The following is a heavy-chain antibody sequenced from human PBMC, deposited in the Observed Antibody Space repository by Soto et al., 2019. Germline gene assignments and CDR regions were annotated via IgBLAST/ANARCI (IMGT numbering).Heavy chain of an antibody. CDR2: INTGNGNT. CDR3: ATASIYGSGSYLDY. Sequence: ASVKVSCKASGYTFTSYAIHWVRQAPGQRLEWMGCINTGNGNTKYSQKFQGRVTITRDTSTSTAYMELSSLRSEDTSVYYCATASIYGSGSYLDYWGQGTLVTVSS. J-gene: IGHJ4*02. D-gene: IGHD3-10*01. V-gene: IGHV1-3*04. CDR1: GYTFTSYA.